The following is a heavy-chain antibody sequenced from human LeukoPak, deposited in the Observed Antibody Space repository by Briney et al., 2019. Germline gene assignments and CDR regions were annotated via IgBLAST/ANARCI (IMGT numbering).Heavy chain of an antibody. CDR2: IRYDGFNK. J-gene: IGHJ3*02. Sequence: QSGGSLRLSCAASGFTFSNYGMHWVRQAPGKGLEWVASIRYDGFNKYYADSLKGRFTISRDNSKNTLYLQMNSLRAEDTAVYYCAKKTIVGATVDAFDIWGQGTMVIVSS. CDR3: AKKTIVGATVDAFDI. CDR1: GFTFSNYG. V-gene: IGHV3-30*02. D-gene: IGHD1-26*01.